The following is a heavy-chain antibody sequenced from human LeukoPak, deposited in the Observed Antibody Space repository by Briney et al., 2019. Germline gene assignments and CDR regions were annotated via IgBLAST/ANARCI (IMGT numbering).Heavy chain of an antibody. D-gene: IGHD5-12*01. V-gene: IGHV4-38-2*02. J-gene: IGHJ3*02. CDR3: ARQVATKGEWAFDI. CDR1: GYSISSGYY. Sequence: SETLSLTCTDSGYSISSGYYWGCFRQPPGKGLEWIGSIYLSGHTYYNPSLESRVTMSVDTSKNQFSLNLNSMTAADTAIYYCARQVATKGEWAFDIWGQGTMVTVSS. CDR2: IYLSGHT.